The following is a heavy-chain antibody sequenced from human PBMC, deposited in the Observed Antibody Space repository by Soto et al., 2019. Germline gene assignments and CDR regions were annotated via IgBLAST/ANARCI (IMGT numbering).Heavy chain of an antibody. D-gene: IGHD4-17*01. CDR3: ARGHLTRAGSNPGGFDY. CDR2: IIPIFGTA. Sequence: QVQLVQSGAEVKKPGSSVKVSCKASGGTFSSYAISWVRQAPGQGLEWMGGIIPIFGTANYAQKFQGRVTITADESTSTGYMELSSLRSEDTAVYYCARGHLTRAGSNPGGFDYWGQVTLVTVSS. V-gene: IGHV1-69*01. CDR1: GGTFSSYA. J-gene: IGHJ4*02.